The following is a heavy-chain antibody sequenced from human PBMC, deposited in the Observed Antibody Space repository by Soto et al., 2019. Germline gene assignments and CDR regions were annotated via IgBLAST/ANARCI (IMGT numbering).Heavy chain of an antibody. J-gene: IGHJ4*02. CDR3: ATYYDILTGYYTFDY. Sequence: SETLSLTCTVSGGSISSSSYYWGWIRQPPGKGLEWIGSIYYSGSTYYNPSLKSRVTITVDTSKNQFSLKLSSVTAADTAVYYCATYYDILTGYYTFDYWGQGTLVTVSS. CDR2: IYYSGST. CDR1: GGSISSSSYY. V-gene: IGHV4-39*01. D-gene: IGHD3-9*01.